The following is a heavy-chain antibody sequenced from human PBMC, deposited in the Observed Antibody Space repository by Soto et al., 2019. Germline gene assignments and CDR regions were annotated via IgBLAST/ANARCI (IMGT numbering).Heavy chain of an antibody. CDR2: IHYSGST. J-gene: IGHJ5*01. D-gene: IGHD3-3*01. V-gene: IGHV4-59*01. CDR1: GGSISGYY. CDR3: ARTTDYYGANTADS. Sequence: SETLSLTCTVSGGSISGYYWSWIRQPPGKGLEWIGYIHYSGSTNYSPSLKTRVTISVDTSKNQFSLRLSSVTAADTAVYYCARTTDYYGANTADSWGQGTLVTVSS.